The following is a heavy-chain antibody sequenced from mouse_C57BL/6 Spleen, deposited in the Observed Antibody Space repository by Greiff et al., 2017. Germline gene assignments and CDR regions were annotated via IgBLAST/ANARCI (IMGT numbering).Heavy chain of an antibody. J-gene: IGHJ2*01. D-gene: IGHD4-1*01. CDR3: ARDLTGTVRYFDY. V-gene: IGHV5-4*01. CDR1: GFTFSSYA. Sequence: EVKVEESGGGLVKPGGSLKLSCAASGFTFSSYAMSWVRQTPEKRLEWVATISDGGSYTYYPDNVKGRFTISRDNAKNNLYLQMSHLKSEDTAMYYCARDLTGTVRYFDYWGQGTTLTVSS. CDR2: ISDGGSYT.